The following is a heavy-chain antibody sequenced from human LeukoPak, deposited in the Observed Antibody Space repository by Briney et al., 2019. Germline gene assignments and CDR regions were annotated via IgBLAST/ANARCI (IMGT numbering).Heavy chain of an antibody. CDR3: ARLIPMRYYDSSGYFDY. D-gene: IGHD3-22*01. CDR1: GGSISSSSYY. Sequence: SETLSLTCTVSGGSISSSSYYWGWIRQPPGKGLEWIGSIYYSGSTYYNPSLKSRVTISVDTSKNQFSLKLSSVTAADTAVYYCARLIPMRYYDSSGYFDYWGQGTLVTVSS. V-gene: IGHV4-39*01. CDR2: IYYSGST. J-gene: IGHJ4*02.